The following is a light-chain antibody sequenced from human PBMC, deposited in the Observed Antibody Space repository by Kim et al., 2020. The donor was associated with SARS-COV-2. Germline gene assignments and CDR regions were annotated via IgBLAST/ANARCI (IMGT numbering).Light chain of an antibody. V-gene: IGLV3-19*01. Sequence: ALGQTVRITCQGDSLRTYYATWYQQKPGQAPIVVMYGKNNRPSGIPDRFSGSSSGNTASLTVTGAQAMDEADYYCNSRDNSGDHVVFGGGTQLTVL. J-gene: IGLJ2*01. CDR2: GKN. CDR3: NSRDNSGDHVV. CDR1: SLRTYY.